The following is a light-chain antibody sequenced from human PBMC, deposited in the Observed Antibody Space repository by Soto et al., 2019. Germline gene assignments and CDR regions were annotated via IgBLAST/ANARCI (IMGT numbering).Light chain of an antibody. CDR2: GAS. CDR1: QSVSSSY. CDR3: QQRSNWPRVT. Sequence: EIVLTQSPGTLSLSPGERATLSCRVSQSVSSSYLACYQQKPGQAPRLIIYGASSRATGIPDRFSGSGSGTDLTLTISSLEPEDFAVYYCQQRSNWPRVTFGQGTRLEIK. V-gene: IGKV3D-20*02. J-gene: IGKJ5*01.